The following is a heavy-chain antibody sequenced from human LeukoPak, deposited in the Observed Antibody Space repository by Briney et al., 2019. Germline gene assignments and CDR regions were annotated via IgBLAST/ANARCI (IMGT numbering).Heavy chain of an antibody. V-gene: IGHV4-59*01. CDR1: GGSISSYY. J-gene: IGHJ4*02. CDR3: ARETRHYYDSRGLFHY. CDR2: IYYSGST. D-gene: IGHD3-22*01. Sequence: SETLSLTCTVSGGSISSYYWSWIRQPPGKGLEGIGYIYYSGSTNYNPSLKRRVTISVATSKNQFSLKLSSVTAADTAVYYCARETRHYYDSRGLFHYWGQGPLVTVSS.